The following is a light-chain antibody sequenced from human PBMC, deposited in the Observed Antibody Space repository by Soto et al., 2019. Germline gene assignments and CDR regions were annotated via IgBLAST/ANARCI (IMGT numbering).Light chain of an antibody. CDR2: NNN. Sequence: QSVLTQPPSASGTPGQRVTIACSGSSSNIGSTTVKWYQQLPGTAPKLLIYNNNQRPSGVPDRFSGSKSGTSASLAISGLRSGDDADCYCAAWYDSLNGMVFGGGTKGTVL. J-gene: IGLJ3*02. CDR3: AAWYDSLNGMV. CDR1: SSNIGSTT. V-gene: IGLV1-44*01.